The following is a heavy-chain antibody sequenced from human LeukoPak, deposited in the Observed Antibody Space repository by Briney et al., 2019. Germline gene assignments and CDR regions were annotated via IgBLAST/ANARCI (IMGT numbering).Heavy chain of an antibody. J-gene: IGHJ4*02. CDR3: ARTMVRGVSAGLLDY. Sequence: ASVKVSCKVSGYTLTELSMHWVRQAPGQGLEWMGIINPSVGSTSYAQKFQGRVTMTRDTSTSTVYMELSSLRSEDTAVYYCARTMVRGVSAGLLDYWAREPWSPSPQ. V-gene: IGHV1-46*01. D-gene: IGHD3-10*01. CDR1: GYTLTELS. CDR2: INPSVGST.